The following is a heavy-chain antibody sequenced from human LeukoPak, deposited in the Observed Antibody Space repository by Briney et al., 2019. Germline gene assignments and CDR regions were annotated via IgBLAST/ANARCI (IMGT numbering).Heavy chain of an antibody. CDR1: GFTFSTYA. CDR3: ASTYYYDSSGYYYFDY. D-gene: IGHD3-22*01. J-gene: IGHJ4*02. CDR2: ITSSGGTT. V-gene: IGHV3-23*01. Sequence: GGSLRLPCVASGFTFSTYAMSWVRQAPGKGLEWVSAITSSGGTTFYSDSVKGRFTVTRDNSKNALYLQMDTLRAEDTAIYYCASTYYYDSSGYYYFDYWGQGTLVTVSS.